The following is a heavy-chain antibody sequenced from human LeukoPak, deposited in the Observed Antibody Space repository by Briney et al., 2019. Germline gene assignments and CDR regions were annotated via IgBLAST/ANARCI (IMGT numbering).Heavy chain of an antibody. CDR3: ATPGNYDSSGYYHPDAFDI. D-gene: IGHD3-22*01. CDR2: IYHSGST. V-gene: IGHV4-30-2*01. CDR1: GGSISSGGYY. Sequence: SQTLSLTCTVSGGSISSGGYYWSWIRQPPGKGLEWIGYIYHSGSTYYNPSLKSRVTISVDRSKNQFSLKLSSVTAADTAVYYCATPGNYDSSGYYHPDAFDIWGQGTMVTVSS. J-gene: IGHJ3*02.